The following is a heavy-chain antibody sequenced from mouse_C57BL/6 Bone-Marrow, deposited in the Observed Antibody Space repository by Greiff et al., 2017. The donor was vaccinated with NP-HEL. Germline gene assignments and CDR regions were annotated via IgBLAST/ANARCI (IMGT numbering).Heavy chain of an antibody. J-gene: IGHJ4*01. CDR3: TRNRKLGYYAMDY. CDR2: IDPSDSET. V-gene: IGHV1-52*01. CDR1: GYTFTSYW. Sequence: QVQLQQPGAELVRPGSSVKLSCKASGYTFTSYWMHWVKQRPIQGLEWIGNIDPSDSETHYNQKFKDKATLTVDKSSSTAYMQLSSLTNEDSAVYYCTRNRKLGYYAMDYWGQGTSVTVSS. D-gene: IGHD4-1*01.